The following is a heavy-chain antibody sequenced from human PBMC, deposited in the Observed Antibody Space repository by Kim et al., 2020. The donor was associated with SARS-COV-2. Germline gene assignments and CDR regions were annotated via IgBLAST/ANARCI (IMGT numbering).Heavy chain of an antibody. CDR2: ISYDGSNK. CDR1: GFTFSSYG. Sequence: GGSLRLSCAASGFTFSSYGMHWVRQAPGKGLEWVAVISYDGSNKYYADSVKGRFTISRDNSKNTLYLQMNSLRAEDTAVYYCAKDPNSLSGSYYFFYYY. CDR3: AKDPNSLSGSYYFFYYY. D-gene: IGHD1-26*01. J-gene: IGHJ6*01. V-gene: IGHV3-30*18.